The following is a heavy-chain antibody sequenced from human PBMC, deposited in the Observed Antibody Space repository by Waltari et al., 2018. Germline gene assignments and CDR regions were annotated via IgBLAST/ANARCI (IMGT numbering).Heavy chain of an antibody. J-gene: IGHJ1*01. CDR1: GGTFSSYA. CDR2: TIPIFGTA. CDR3: ARPSNRIAAIQGGGYFQH. Sequence: QVQLVQSGAEVKKPGSSVKVHCKASGGTFSSYAISRVRQDTGQGLEWMGGTIPIFGTANYAQKFQGRFTITTDESTSTAYMELSSLRSEDTAVYYCARPSNRIAAIQGGGYFQHWGQGTLVTVSS. V-gene: IGHV1-69*05. D-gene: IGHD6-13*01.